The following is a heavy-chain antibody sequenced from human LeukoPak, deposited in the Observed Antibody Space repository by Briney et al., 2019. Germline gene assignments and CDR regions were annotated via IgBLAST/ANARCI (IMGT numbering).Heavy chain of an antibody. Sequence: GASVKVSCKASGGTFNSYAISWVRQAPGQGLEWMGGIIPMSDTANYPQKFRGRLTITADIPTSTVYMELSSLRSEDTAVYYCAKERTLGTPGVYWGQGTLVTVSS. CDR2: IIPMSDTA. CDR1: GGTFNSYA. V-gene: IGHV1-69*06. CDR3: AKERTLGTPGVY. D-gene: IGHD1-1*01. J-gene: IGHJ4*02.